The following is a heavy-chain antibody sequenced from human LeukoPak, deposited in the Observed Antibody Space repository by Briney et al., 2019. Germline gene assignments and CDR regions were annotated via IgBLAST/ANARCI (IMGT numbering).Heavy chain of an antibody. J-gene: IGHJ4*02. V-gene: IGHV3-48*03. CDR3: AKGRYYGSGSSRPFDY. D-gene: IGHD3-10*01. CDR1: GFTFSSYE. CDR2: ISSSGSTI. Sequence: PGGSLRLSCAASGFTFSSYEMNWVRQAPGKGLEWVSYISSSGSTIYYADSVKGRFTISRDNSKSTLYLQMNSLRAEDTAVYYCAKGRYYGSGSSRPFDYWGQGTLVTVSS.